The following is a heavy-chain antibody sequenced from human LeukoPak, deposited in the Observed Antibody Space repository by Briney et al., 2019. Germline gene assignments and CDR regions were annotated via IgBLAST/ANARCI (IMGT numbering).Heavy chain of an antibody. V-gene: IGHV2-5*01. Sequence: ESGPTLVKPTQTLTLTCTFSGFSLSTSGVGVCWIRQPPGKALEWLALIYWNDDKRYSPSLKSRLTITKDTSKNQAVLTMTNMDPVDTATYYCAHRLESWFQGGYYFDYWGQGTLVTVSS. CDR1: GFSLSTSGVG. D-gene: IGHD3-22*01. CDR3: AHRLESWFQGGYYFDY. J-gene: IGHJ4*02. CDR2: IYWNDDK.